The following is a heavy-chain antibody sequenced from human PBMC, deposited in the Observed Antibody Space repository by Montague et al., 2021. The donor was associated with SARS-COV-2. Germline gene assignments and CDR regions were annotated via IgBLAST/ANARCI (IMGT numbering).Heavy chain of an antibody. CDR2: IYHSGIN. D-gene: IGHD3-22*01. CDR1: GGSINSSNW. Sequence: SETLSLTCAVSGGSINSSNWWSWVRQPPGKGLEWIGEIYHSGINNYNPSLKSRVTISVDKSKNQFSLKLSSVTAANTAVYYCARRVSWVTMMVVVANFDYGGQETRVTVSS. J-gene: IGHJ4*02. V-gene: IGHV4-4*02. CDR3: ARRVSWVTMMVVVANFDY.